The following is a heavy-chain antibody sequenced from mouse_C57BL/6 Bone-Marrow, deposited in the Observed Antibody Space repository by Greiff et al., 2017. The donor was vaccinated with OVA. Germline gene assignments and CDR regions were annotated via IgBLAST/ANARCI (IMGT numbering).Heavy chain of an antibody. CDR2: SRNKANDYTT. CDR1: GFTFSDFY. CDR3: ARSPYGNYRAWFAY. J-gene: IGHJ3*01. D-gene: IGHD2-1*01. V-gene: IGHV7-1*01. Sequence: EVKVVESGGGLVQSGRSLRLSCATSGFTFSDFYMEWVRQAPGKGLEWIAASRNKANDYTTEYSASVKGRFIVSRDTSQSILYLQMNALRAEDTAIYYCARSPYGNYRAWFAYWGQGTLVTVSA.